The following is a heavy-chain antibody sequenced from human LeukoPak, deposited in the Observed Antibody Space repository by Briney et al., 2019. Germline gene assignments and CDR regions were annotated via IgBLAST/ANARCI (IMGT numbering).Heavy chain of an antibody. CDR3: ARGVRMVRGVMFY. D-gene: IGHD3-10*01. Sequence: GASVKVSCKASGYTFTGYYMHWVRQATGQGLEWMGWMNPNSGNTGYAQKFQGRVTMTRNTSISTAYMELSSLRSEDTAVYYCARGVRMVRGVMFYWGQGTLVTVSS. CDR1: GYTFTGYY. CDR2: MNPNSGNT. V-gene: IGHV1-8*02. J-gene: IGHJ4*02.